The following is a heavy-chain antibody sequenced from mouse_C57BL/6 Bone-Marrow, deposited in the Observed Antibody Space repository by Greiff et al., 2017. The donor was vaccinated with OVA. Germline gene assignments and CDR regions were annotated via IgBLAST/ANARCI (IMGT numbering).Heavy chain of an antibody. CDR2: IHPNSGST. J-gene: IGHJ2*01. CDR1: GYTFTGYC. V-gene: IGHV1-64*01. CDR3: ARLYYSYGRGDY. Sequence: VKLQQPGAELVKPGASVKLSCTASGYTFTGYCMHWVKQRPGQGLEWIGMIHPNSGSTNYNAKFKSKATLTVDKSSSTAYMQLSSLTSEDSAVYDCARLYYSYGRGDYWGQGTPLTVSS. D-gene: IGHD2-12*01.